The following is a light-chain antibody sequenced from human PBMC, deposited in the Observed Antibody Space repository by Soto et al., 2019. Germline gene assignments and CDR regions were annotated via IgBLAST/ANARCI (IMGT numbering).Light chain of an antibody. CDR3: QQSYSPPYA. J-gene: IGKJ2*01. Sequence: DIQMTQSPSSLSTSVGDRVTITCRASQRIGIFLNWYQQRPGKVPKFLISAASTLQSGAPSRFSGSGSGTDVALPISSLQPEDLATYYYQQSYSPPYAFGQGNKLEIK. CDR1: QRIGIF. CDR2: AAS. V-gene: IGKV1-39*01.